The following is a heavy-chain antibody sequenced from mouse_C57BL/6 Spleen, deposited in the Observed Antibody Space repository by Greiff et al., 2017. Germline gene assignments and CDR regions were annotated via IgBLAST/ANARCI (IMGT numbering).Heavy chain of an antibody. J-gene: IGHJ3*01. V-gene: IGHV5-4*01. D-gene: IGHD3-2*02. CDR3: ARDEDSSGSWFAY. CDR1: GFTFSSYA. CDR2: ISDGGSYT. Sequence: DVMLVESGGGLVKPGGSLKLSCAASGFTFSSYAMSWVRQTPEKRLEWVATISDGGSYTYYPDNVKGRFTISRDNAKNNLYLQMSHLKSEDTAMYYCARDEDSSGSWFAYWGQGTLVTVSA.